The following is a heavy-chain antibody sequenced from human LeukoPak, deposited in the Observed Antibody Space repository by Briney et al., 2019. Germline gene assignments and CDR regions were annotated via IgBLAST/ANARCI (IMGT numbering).Heavy chain of an antibody. Sequence: GGSLRLSCAASGFTFSSYWMSWVRQAPGKGLEWVANIKQDGSEKYYVDSVKGRFTISRDNAKNSLYLQMNSLRVEDTAIYYCARGLWFGEFFDYWGQGVLVTVSS. CDR3: ARGLWFGEFFDY. CDR2: IKQDGSEK. V-gene: IGHV3-7*03. D-gene: IGHD3-10*01. J-gene: IGHJ4*02. CDR1: GFTFSSYW.